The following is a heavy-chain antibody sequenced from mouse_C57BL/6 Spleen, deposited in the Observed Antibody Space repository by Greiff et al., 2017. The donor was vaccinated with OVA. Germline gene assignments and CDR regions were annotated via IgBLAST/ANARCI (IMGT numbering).Heavy chain of an antibody. Sequence: EVQLQQSGPELVKPGASVKMSCKASGYTFTDYNMHWVKQSHGKSLEWIGYINPNNGGTSYNQKFTGKATLTVNKSSRTAYVLLRSHIPEEAAVDYCAREGFWTLYDWLAYWGQGTTLTVSS. CDR2: INPNNGGT. D-gene: IGHD2-4*01. V-gene: IGHV1-22*01. CDR3: AREGFWTLYDWLAY. CDR1: GYTFTDYN. J-gene: IGHJ2*01.